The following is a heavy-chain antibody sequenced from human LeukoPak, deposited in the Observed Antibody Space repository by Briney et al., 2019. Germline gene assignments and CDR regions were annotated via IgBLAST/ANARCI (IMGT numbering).Heavy chain of an antibody. Sequence: GGSLRLSCAASGFTFSSYGMHSVRQAPGKGLEWVAFIRYDGSNKYYADSVKGRFTISRDNSKNTLYLQMNSLRAEDTAVYYCAKPAEVDYYAESLYYFDYWGQGTLVTVFS. CDR3: AKPAEVDYYAESLYYFDY. D-gene: IGHD3-10*01. J-gene: IGHJ4*02. V-gene: IGHV3-30*02. CDR1: GFTFSSYG. CDR2: IRYDGSNK.